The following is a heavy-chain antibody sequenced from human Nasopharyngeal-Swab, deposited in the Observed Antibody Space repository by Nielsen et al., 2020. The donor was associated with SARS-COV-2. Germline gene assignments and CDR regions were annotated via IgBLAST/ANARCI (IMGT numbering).Heavy chain of an antibody. Sequence: SVKVSCKASGGTFSGYAISWVRQAPGQGLEWMGGIIPIFGTANYAQKFQGRVTITADESTSTAYMELSSLRSEDTAVYYCASVRGVRAGWFDPWGQGTLVTVSS. D-gene: IGHD3-10*01. CDR2: IIPIFGTA. J-gene: IGHJ5*02. CDR1: GGTFSGYA. CDR3: ASVRGVRAGWFDP. V-gene: IGHV1-69*13.